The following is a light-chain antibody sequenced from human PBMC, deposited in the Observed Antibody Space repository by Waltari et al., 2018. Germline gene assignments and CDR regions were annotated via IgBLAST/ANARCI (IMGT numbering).Light chain of an antibody. J-gene: IGKJ3*01. CDR3: QQSYSLPFT. Sequence: DIHMTQSPSSLSASIGGSVTITCRASQSISFSLNWYQQVPGKAPKLLIYALSFSQINFPARFTGSGSGTDLTLTITGLQPEDFATYFCQQSYSLPFTFGPGTRVDVK. V-gene: IGKV1-39*01. CDR1: QSISFS. CDR2: ALS.